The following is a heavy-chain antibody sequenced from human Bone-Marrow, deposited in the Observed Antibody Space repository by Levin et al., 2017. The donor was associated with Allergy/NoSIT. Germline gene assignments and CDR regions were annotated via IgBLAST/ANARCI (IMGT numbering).Heavy chain of an antibody. CDR2: ISRSSSTI. CDR3: ARPDCSGTSCYYFFDS. J-gene: IGHJ4*02. Sequence: QAGGSLRLSCAASGFTFSSYSMNWVRQAPGRGLEWVSYISRSSSTISYADSVKGRFTISRDNAKNSLYLQMNSLRDEDTAVYYCARPDCSGTSCYYFFDSWGKGTLVTVSS. CDR1: GFTFSSYS. V-gene: IGHV3-48*02. D-gene: IGHD2-2*01.